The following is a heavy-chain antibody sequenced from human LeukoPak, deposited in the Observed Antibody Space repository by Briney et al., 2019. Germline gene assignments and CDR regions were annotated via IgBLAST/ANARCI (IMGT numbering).Heavy chain of an antibody. CDR3: ARDLTYCSSTSCYPHWFDP. J-gene: IGHJ5*02. CDR2: TNPSGGST. D-gene: IGHD2-2*01. V-gene: IGHV1-46*01. Sequence: ASVKVSCKASGYTFTSYYMHWVRQAPGQGLEWMGITNPSGGSTSYAQKFQGRVTMTRDTSTSTVYMELSSLRSEDTAVYYCARDLTYCSSTSCYPHWFDPWGQGTLVTVSS. CDR1: GYTFTSYY.